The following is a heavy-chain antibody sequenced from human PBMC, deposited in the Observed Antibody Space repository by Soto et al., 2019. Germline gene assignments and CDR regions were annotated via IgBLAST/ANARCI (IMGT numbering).Heavy chain of an antibody. CDR1: GYTFTSYY. Sequence: QVQLVQSGAEVKKPGASVKISCKASGYTFTSYYMHWVRQAPGQGLEWMGIINPSGGSTNYAQKLQGRVAMTRDTSTSTVYMELNSRRSEATAVYYCARPPYPGCINAVCYPLDYWGQGTLVTVSS. CDR3: ARPPYPGCINAVCYPLDY. V-gene: IGHV1-46*01. CDR2: INPSGGST. J-gene: IGHJ4*02. D-gene: IGHD2-8*01.